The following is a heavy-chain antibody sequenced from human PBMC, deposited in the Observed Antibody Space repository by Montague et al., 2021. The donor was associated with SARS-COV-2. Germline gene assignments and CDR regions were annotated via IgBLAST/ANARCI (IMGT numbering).Heavy chain of an antibody. CDR1: GGSISSSSYY. CDR2: IYYSGST. V-gene: IGHV4-39*01. D-gene: IGHD3-9*01. CDR3: ARLGDSLTGYYNWFDP. J-gene: IGHJ5*02. Sequence: SETLSLTCTVSGGSISSSSYYWGWIRQPPGKGLEWIGSIYYSGSTYYNPSLKSRVTISVDTSKNQFSLQLSSVTAADTAVYYCARLGDSLTGYYNWFDPWGQGTLVTVSS.